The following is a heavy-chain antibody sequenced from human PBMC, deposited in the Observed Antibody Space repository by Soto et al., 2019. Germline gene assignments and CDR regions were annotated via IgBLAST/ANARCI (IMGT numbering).Heavy chain of an antibody. D-gene: IGHD5-12*01. CDR1: GFSLSTSGVG. J-gene: IGHJ4*02. CDR2: IYWNDDK. CDR3: AHRRGGIVATITPFHFDY. V-gene: IGHV2-5*01. Sequence: SGPTLVKPTQTLTLTCTFSGFSLSTSGVGVGWIRQPPGKALEWLALIYWNDDKRYSPSLKSRLTITKDTSKNQVVLTMTNMDPVDTATYYCAHRRGGIVATITPFHFDYWGQGTLVTVSS.